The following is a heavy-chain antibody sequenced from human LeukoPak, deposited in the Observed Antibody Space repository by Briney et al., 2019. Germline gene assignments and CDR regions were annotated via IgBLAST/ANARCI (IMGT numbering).Heavy chain of an antibody. CDR3: ARGDSAGTNLYF. CDR2: ISSSSNTI. Sequence: GGSLRLPCAACGLPFSSYSMHCVRESRGKGVDWVSVISSSSNTIHYADSVKGRFTISRDNAKKSVYLQRNSLRAEDTAAYYCARGDSAGTNLYFSGQGTLVTVSS. J-gene: IGHJ4*02. CDR1: GLPFSSYS. V-gene: IGHV3-48*04. D-gene: IGHD1-1*01.